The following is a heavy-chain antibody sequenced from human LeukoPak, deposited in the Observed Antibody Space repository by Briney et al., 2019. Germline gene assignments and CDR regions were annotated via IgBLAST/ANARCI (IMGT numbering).Heavy chain of an antibody. CDR3: ARGPYYDSSGYYFLDIDY. CDR1: GYTFTSYV. D-gene: IGHD3-22*01. Sequence: GASVKVSCKASGYTFTSYVISWVRQAPGQGLEWMGWISAYNGNTNYAQKLQGRVTMTTDTSTSTAYMELRSLRSDDTAVYYCARGPYYDSSGYYFLDIDYWGQGTLVTVSS. CDR2: ISAYNGNT. V-gene: IGHV1-18*01. J-gene: IGHJ4*02.